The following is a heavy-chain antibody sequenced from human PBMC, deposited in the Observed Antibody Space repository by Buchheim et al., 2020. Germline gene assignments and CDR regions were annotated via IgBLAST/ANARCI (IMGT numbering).Heavy chain of an antibody. D-gene: IGHD5-18*01. CDR3: AREHTSVGFTYGYGMDV. V-gene: IGHV4-59*01. J-gene: IGHJ6*01. CDR1: GVSISSFY. Sequence: QVQLQESGPGLVKPSETLSLTCSVSGVSISSFYWSWIRQPPGTGLEWIGHIYDSGYTNYNHSLKSRVTISVDTSKSQLSLKLRSVTDADAAVYYCAREHTSVGFTYGYGMDVWGQGTT. CDR2: IYDSGYT.